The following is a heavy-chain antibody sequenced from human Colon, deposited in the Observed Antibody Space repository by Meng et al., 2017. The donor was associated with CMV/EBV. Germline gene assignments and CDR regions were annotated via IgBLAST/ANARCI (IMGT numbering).Heavy chain of an antibody. CDR3: AREGYSNFDY. CDR2: IGSDGSIK. CDR1: GFTFSTYA. Sequence: GGSLRLSCAASGFTFSTYAMTWVRQAPGKGLEWVAFIGSDGSIKRYADSVKGRLTISRDNSKNTLWLQMHSLRLEDTALYYCAREGYSNFDYWGQGTLVTVSS. J-gene: IGHJ4*02. D-gene: IGHD4-11*01. V-gene: IGHV3-30*02.